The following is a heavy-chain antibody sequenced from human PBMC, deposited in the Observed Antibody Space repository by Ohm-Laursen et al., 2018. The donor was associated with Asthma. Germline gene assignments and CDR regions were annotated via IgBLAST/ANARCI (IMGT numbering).Heavy chain of an antibody. V-gene: IGHV3-23*01. Sequence: GSLRLSCAASGFTFSSYAMSWVRQAPGKGLEWVSAISGSGGSTYYADSVKGRFTISRDNSKNTLYLQMNSLRAEDTAVYYCAKGEWLSFSAYYGMDVWGQGTTVTVSS. CDR1: GFTFSSYA. J-gene: IGHJ6*02. CDR2: ISGSGGST. CDR3: AKGEWLSFSAYYGMDV. D-gene: IGHD6-19*01.